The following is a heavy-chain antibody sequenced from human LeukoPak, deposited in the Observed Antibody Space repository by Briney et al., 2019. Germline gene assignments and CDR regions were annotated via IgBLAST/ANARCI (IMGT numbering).Heavy chain of an antibody. CDR3: ARADYDILTALSGFDY. J-gene: IGHJ4*02. D-gene: IGHD3-9*01. CDR2: IIPILGIA. Sequence: SVKVSCKASGGTFSSYAISWVRQAPGQGLEWMGRIIPILGIANYAQKFQGRVTITADKSTSTAYMELSSLRSEDTAVYYCARADYDILTALSGFDYWGQGTLVTVSS. CDR1: GGTFSSYA. V-gene: IGHV1-69*04.